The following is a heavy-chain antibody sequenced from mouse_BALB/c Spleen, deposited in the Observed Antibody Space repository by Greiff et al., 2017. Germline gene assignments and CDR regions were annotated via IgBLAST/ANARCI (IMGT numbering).Heavy chain of an antibody. Sequence: EVKLQESGPGLVKPSQSLSLTCTVTGYSITSDYAWNWIRQFPGNKLEWMGYISYSGSTSYNPSLKSRISITRDTSKNQFFLQLNSVTTEDTATYYCARATYGYDWFAYWGQGTLVTVSA. CDR3: ARATYGYDWFAY. CDR1: GYSITSDYA. V-gene: IGHV3-2*02. J-gene: IGHJ3*01. CDR2: ISYSGST. D-gene: IGHD2-2*01.